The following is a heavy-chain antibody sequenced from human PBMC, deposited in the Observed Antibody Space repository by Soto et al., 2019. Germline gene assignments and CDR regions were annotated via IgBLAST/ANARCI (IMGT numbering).Heavy chain of an antibody. CDR1: GFTFSSYA. V-gene: IGHV3-23*01. D-gene: IGHD2-15*01. CDR2: ISGSGGST. Sequence: GGSLRLSCAASGFTFSSYAMSWVRQAPGKGLEWVSAISGSGGSTYYADSVKGRFTISRDNSKNTLYLQMNSLRAEDTAVYYCAKVVVAADILNWFDPWGQGTLVTVSS. J-gene: IGHJ5*02. CDR3: AKVVVAADILNWFDP.